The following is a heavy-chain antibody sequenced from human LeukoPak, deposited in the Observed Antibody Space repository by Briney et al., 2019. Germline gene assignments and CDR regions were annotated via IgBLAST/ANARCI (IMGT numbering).Heavy chain of an antibody. J-gene: IGHJ6*02. CDR1: GFTFSSYA. CDR2: ISYDGSNK. V-gene: IGHV3-30-3*01. Sequence: GSLRLSCAASGFTFSSYAMHWVRQAPGKGLEWVAVISYDGSNKYYADSVKGRFTISRDNSKNTLYLQMNSLRAEDTAVYYCARGGRGYSGYDSYYYYYGMDVWGQGTTVTVSS. CDR3: ARGGRGYSGYDSYYYYYGMDV. D-gene: IGHD5-12*01.